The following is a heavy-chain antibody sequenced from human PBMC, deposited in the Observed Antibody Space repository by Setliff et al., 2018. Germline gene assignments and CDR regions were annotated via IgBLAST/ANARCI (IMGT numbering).Heavy chain of an antibody. J-gene: IGHJ4*02. CDR1: GASLSSGTYY. V-gene: IGHV4-39*01. CDR3: ALSRPPDFWSGYTHFDS. CDR2: IYYSGST. Sequence: PSETLSLTCTVSGASLSSGTYYWGWIRQPPGKGLEWIGSIYYSGSTYYNPSLKSRVTISVDTSKNQFSLKLSSVTAADTAVYYCALSRPPDFWSGYTHFDSWGQGTLVTVSS. D-gene: IGHD3-3*01.